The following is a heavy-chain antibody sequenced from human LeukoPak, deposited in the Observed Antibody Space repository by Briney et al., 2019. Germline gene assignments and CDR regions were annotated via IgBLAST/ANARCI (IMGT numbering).Heavy chain of an antibody. Sequence: PGGSLRLSCAASGFTFRNYWMHWVRQVPGKGLVWVSRINDDGTFTTYADSVKGRFIISRDNAKNTLYLQMNSLRVEDTAVYYCARDPGYYDSSGPDAFDIWGQGTMVTVSS. J-gene: IGHJ3*02. D-gene: IGHD3-22*01. CDR3: ARDPGYYDSSGPDAFDI. CDR1: GFTFRNYW. V-gene: IGHV3-74*01. CDR2: INDDGTFT.